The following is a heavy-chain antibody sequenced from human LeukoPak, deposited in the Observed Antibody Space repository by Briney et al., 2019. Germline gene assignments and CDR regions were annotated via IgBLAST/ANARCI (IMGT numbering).Heavy chain of an antibody. J-gene: IGHJ4*02. CDR3: ARLSYYVFWGGYYMGFDY. V-gene: IGHV4-39*01. CDR1: GGSISSSSYY. CDR2: MYYSGST. Sequence: SETLSLTCTVSGGSISSSSYYWGWIRQPPGKGLEWIGSMYYSGSTYYNPSLKSRVTISVDTSNNQFSLKLSSVSAADTAVYYCARLSYYVFWGGYYMGFDYWGQGTLVTVSS. D-gene: IGHD3-3*01.